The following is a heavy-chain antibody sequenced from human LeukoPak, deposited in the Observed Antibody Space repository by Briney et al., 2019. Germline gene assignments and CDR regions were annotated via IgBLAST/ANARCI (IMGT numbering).Heavy chain of an antibody. D-gene: IGHD6-19*01. CDR1: RFTLSNYW. Sequence: GGSLRLSCAASRFTLSNYWMSWVRQAPGEGLEWVANIKQDGSETYYVDSVKGRFTISRDNAKNSLSLQMNSLRAEDTAVYYCARQRGSGCLDYWGQGTLVTVSS. CDR3: ARQRGSGCLDY. V-gene: IGHV3-7*01. CDR2: IKQDGSET. J-gene: IGHJ4*02.